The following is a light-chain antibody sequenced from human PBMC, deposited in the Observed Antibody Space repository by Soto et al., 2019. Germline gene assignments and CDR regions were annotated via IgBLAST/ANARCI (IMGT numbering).Light chain of an antibody. CDR3: SSYVRSSSSWV. V-gene: IGLV2-14*01. CDR1: SSDVGNYNY. CDR2: EVT. Sequence: QSALTQPASVSGSPGQSITISCTGTSSDVGNYNYVSWYQLHPGKAPKLMIYEVTHRPSGVSDRFSGSKSGNTASLTVSGLQAEDEGDYYCSSYVRSSSSWVFGGGTKLTVL. J-gene: IGLJ3*02.